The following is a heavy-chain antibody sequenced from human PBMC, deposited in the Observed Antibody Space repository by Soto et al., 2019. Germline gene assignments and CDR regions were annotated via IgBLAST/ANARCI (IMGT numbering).Heavy chain of an antibody. CDR3: ARVHNRDTNIFWSGRQRPQGVDY. V-gene: IGHV3-74*01. J-gene: IGHJ4*02. D-gene: IGHD3-3*01. CDR1: GFTFSSYW. CDR2: INSDGSST. Sequence: HPGGSLRLSCAASGFTFSSYWMHWVRQAPGKGLVWVSRINSDGSSTSYADSVKGRFTISRDNAKNTLYLQMNSLRAEDTAVYYCARVHNRDTNIFWSGRQRPQGVDYWGQGTLVTVSS.